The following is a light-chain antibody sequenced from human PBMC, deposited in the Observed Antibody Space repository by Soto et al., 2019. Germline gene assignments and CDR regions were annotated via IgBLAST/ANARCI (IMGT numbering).Light chain of an antibody. CDR3: SSYTGNADILYV. J-gene: IGLJ1*01. V-gene: IGLV2-8*01. CDR2: EVT. CDR1: SSDVGAYNY. Sequence: QSALIQPPSASGSPGQSVAISCTGTSSDVGAYNYVSWYQLHPGKAPKLIISEVTKRPSGVPDRFSGSKSGNTASLTVSGLQADDEADYHCSSYTGNADILYVFGSGTKPPS.